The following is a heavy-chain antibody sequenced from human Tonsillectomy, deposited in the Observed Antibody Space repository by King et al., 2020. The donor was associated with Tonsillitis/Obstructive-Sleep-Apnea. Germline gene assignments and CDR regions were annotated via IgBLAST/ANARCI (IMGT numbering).Heavy chain of an antibody. D-gene: IGHD3-3*01. V-gene: IGHV3-23*04. CDR1: GFTFSGYA. Sequence: DVQLVESGGGLVQPGGSLRLSCAASGFTFSGYAMSWVRQAPGKGLEWVSGISGSGGSTYYAESVKGRFTISRDNSKNTLYLQMNSLRAEDTALYYCAKGITIFGVVINWGQGTLVTVSS. CDR3: AKGITIFGVVIN. CDR2: ISGSGGST. J-gene: IGHJ4*02.